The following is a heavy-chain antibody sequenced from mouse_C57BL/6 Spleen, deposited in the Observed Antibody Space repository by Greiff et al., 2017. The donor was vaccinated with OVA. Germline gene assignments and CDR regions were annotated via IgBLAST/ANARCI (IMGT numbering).Heavy chain of an antibody. J-gene: IGHJ2*01. CDR2: INPNNGGT. CDR3: ARQAYFDY. D-gene: IGHD3-2*02. V-gene: IGHV1-26*01. CDR1: GYTFTDYY. Sequence: EVQLQQSGPELVKPGASVKLSCTASGYTFTDYYMNWVQQSPGKSLEWIAYINPNNGGTSYNQKFKGKVTLTVDKSSSTVYLELRSLTYEESAVYYCARQAYFDYWGQGTTLTVSS.